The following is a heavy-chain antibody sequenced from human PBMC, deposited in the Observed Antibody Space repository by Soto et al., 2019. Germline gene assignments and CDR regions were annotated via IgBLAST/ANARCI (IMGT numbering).Heavy chain of an antibody. Sequence: ASVKVSCKASGYTFTSYGISWVRQAPGQGLEWMGWISAYNGNTNYAQKLQGRVTMTTDTSTSTAYMELRSLRSDDTAVYYCATDDLCFSGKPLLPAQHWGQGTLVTVSS. D-gene: IGHD3-16*01. J-gene: IGHJ1*01. V-gene: IGHV1-18*01. CDR3: ATDDLCFSGKPLLPAQH. CDR1: GYTFTSYG. CDR2: ISAYNGNT.